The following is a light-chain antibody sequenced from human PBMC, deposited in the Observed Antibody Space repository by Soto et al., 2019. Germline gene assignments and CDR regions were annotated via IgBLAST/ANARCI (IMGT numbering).Light chain of an antibody. Sequence: EIVWTQYPSTLSLSTGERAALSCRASQSVTNSLAWYQQKPGQAPRLLVYDASNRATGIPTRFSGSGSGTDFTLTISRLEPEDFAVYYCQQYGSSPRTVGQGTKVDIK. CDR1: QSVTNS. J-gene: IGKJ1*01. CDR3: QQYGSSPRT. CDR2: DAS. V-gene: IGKV3-20*01.